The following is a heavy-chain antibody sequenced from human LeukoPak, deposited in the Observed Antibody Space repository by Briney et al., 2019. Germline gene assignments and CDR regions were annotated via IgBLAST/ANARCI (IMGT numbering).Heavy chain of an antibody. CDR2: INPNSGGT. CDR1: GYTFTGYY. D-gene: IGHD3-10*01. Sequence: ASVKVSCKASGYTFTGYYMHWVRQAPGQGLEWMGWINPNSGGTNYAQKFQGRVTMTRDTSISTAYMELSRLRSDDTAVYYCARDRGVRGVTTALGYWGQGTLVTVSP. V-gene: IGHV1-2*02. CDR3: ARDRGVRGVTTALGY. J-gene: IGHJ4*02.